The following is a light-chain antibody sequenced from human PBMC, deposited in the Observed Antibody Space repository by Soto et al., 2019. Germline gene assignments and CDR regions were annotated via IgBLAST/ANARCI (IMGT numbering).Light chain of an antibody. J-gene: IGLJ1*01. CDR2: ETN. V-gene: IGLV1-51*02. CDR1: SSNIGNNY. CDR3: ETWDTSLSAGRV. Sequence: QSVLTQPPSVSAAPGQTVTISCSGSSSNIGNNYVSWYQHLPGAAPKLLIYETNRRPAGIPDRFSGSKSGTSATLGITGLQTADAADYYCETWDTSLSAGRVFGPGTKLTVL.